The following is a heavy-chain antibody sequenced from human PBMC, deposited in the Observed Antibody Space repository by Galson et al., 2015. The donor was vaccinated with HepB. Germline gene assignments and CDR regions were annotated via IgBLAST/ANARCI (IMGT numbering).Heavy chain of an antibody. J-gene: IGHJ6*02. D-gene: IGHD3-10*01. CDR1: GYTCSSFG. CDR3: ASEVTMIRELIKFYYYGMDV. V-gene: IGHV7-4-1*01. Sequence: SVKVSCKASGYTCSSFGMNWVRQAPGQGLEWMGWINTNTGIPTYAQGFTGRFVFSLDTSVSTAYLQVGSLKAEDTAVYYCASEVTMIRELIKFYYYGMDVWGQGTTVTVSS. CDR2: INTNTGIP.